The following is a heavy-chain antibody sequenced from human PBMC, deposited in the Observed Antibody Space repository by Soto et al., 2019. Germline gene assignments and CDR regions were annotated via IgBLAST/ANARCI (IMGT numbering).Heavy chain of an antibody. CDR1: GFSLSTSGVG. CDR2: IYWDDDK. J-gene: IGHJ4*02. CDR3: AHRLCSSPSCYFDY. D-gene: IGHD2-2*01. V-gene: IGHV2-5*02. Sequence: SGPTLLKPTQTLTLTCTFSGFSLSTSGVGVGWIRQPPGKALEWLALIYWDDDKRYSPSLKSRLTITKDTSKNQVVLTMTNMDPVDTATYYCAHRLCSSPSCYFDYWGQGTLVTVSS.